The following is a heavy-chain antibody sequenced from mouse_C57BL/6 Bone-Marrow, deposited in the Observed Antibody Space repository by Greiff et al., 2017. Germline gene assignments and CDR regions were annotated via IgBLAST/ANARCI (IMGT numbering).Heavy chain of an antibody. J-gene: IGHJ4*01. CDR3: ARPDYYGSRVYAMDY. Sequence: QVQLQQSGAELVKPGASVKVSCKASGYTFTSYWMHWVKQRPGQGLEWIGRIHPSDSDTNYNQKFKGKATLTVDKSSSTAYMQLSSLTSEDSAVYYCARPDYYGSRVYAMDYWGQGTSVTVSS. V-gene: IGHV1-74*01. CDR1: GYTFTSYW. CDR2: IHPSDSDT. D-gene: IGHD1-1*01.